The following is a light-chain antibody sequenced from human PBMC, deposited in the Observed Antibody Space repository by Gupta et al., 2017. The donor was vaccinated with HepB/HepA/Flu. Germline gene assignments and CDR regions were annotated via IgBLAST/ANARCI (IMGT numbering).Light chain of an antibody. J-gene: IGLJ3*02. CDR2: DVT. CDR1: SSDVGGYDY. V-gene: IGLV2-11*01. CDR3: CSYAGSYTLV. Sequence: QSALTHSRSVSGSPGHSVTISCIGPSSDVGGYDYVSWYQQHPGKAPKLMIYDVTKRPSGVPDHFSGSKSGNTASLTISGLQAEDEADYYGCSYAGSYTLVFGGGTKLTVL.